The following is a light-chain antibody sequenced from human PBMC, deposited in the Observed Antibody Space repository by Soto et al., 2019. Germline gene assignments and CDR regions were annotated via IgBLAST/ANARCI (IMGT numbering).Light chain of an antibody. CDR3: QQHFTAPLT. CDR1: QSVLSTSNNKNY. J-gene: IGKJ4*01. CDR2: WAS. V-gene: IGKV4-1*01. Sequence: DIVITHSPDSLAESGCERATINCNSSQSVLSTSNNKNYLSWHQQKPGQPPRLLIYWASTRESGVPDRFSGSGSGTDFTLTISSLQAEDVAIYYCQQHFTAPLTFGGGTKVDIK.